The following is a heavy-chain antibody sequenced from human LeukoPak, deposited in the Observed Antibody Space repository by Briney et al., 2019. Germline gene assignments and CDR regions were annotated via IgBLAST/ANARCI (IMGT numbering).Heavy chain of an antibody. J-gene: IGHJ5*02. CDR2: IYYSGST. V-gene: IGHV4-39*07. CDR1: GGSISSSSYY. Sequence: SETLSLTCTVSGGSISSSSYYWGWIRQPPGKGLEWIGSIYYSGSTYYNPSLKSRVTISVDTSKNQFSLKLSSVTAADTAVYYCARGLYSSGWDYWFDPWGQGTLVIVSS. D-gene: IGHD6-19*01. CDR3: ARGLYSSGWDYWFDP.